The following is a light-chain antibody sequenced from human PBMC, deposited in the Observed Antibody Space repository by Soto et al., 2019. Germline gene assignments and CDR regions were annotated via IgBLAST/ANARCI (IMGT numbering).Light chain of an antibody. Sequence: EIGLTQSPGTLSLSPGERATLSCRASQSVSSSYLAWYQQKPGQAPRLLIYGASSRATGIPDRFSGSGSGTDFTLTISRLEPEDFAVYYCQQYGSSSTFGQGTKVEIK. CDR3: QQYGSSST. V-gene: IGKV3-20*01. CDR1: QSVSSSY. CDR2: GAS. J-gene: IGKJ1*01.